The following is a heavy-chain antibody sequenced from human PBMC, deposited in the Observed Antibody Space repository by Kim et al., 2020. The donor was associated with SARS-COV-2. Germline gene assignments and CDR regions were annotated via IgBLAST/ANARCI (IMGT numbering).Heavy chain of an antibody. J-gene: IGHJ4*02. D-gene: IGHD6-13*01. Sequence: TYCGDSLKGRFTVSRDNAKNSLSLQMNSLRAEDTAVYYCARTDFAAAGNYWGQGTLVTVSS. CDR3: ARTDFAAAGNY. CDR2: T. V-gene: IGHV3-7*03.